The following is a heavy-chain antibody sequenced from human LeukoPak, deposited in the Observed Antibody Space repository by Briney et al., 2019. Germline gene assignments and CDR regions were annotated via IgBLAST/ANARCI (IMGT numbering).Heavy chain of an antibody. D-gene: IGHD4-11*01. CDR3: AKEKLDYSNIRYFDY. CDR2: ISGSGGST. J-gene: IGHJ4*02. Sequence: GGSLRLSCAASGFTFSSYGMSWVRQASGKGLEWLSAISGSGGSTYYADSVKGRFTISRDNSKNTLYLQMNSLRAEDTAVYYCAKEKLDYSNIRYFDYWGQGTLVTVSS. CDR1: GFTFSSYG. V-gene: IGHV3-23*01.